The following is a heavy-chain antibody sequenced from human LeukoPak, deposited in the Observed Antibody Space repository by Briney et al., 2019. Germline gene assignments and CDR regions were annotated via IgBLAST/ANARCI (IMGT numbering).Heavy chain of an antibody. D-gene: IGHD6-13*01. V-gene: IGHV3-30*02. CDR3: ARASAAAGTPSMDY. CDR1: GFTFSSYG. CDR2: IRYDGSNK. Sequence: GGSLRLSCAASGFTFSSYGMHWVRQAPGKGLEWVAFIRYDGSNKYYADSVKGRFTISRDNSKNTLYLQMNSLRAEDTAVYYCARASAAAGTPSMDYWGQGTLVTVSS. J-gene: IGHJ4*02.